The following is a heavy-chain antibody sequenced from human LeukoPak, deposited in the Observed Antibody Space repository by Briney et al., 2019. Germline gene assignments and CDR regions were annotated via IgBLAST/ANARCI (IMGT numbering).Heavy chain of an antibody. J-gene: IGHJ4*02. CDR3: ARWDIPTADIDY. Sequence: GGSLSLSCAASGFTFSSYGMHWVRQAPGKGLEWVAVIRFDESHRYYADSVKGRFTISRDNSKNTLFLQMNSLRAEDTALYYCARWDIPTADIDYWGQGTLVTVSS. V-gene: IGHV3-33*01. CDR1: GFTFSSYG. CDR2: IRFDESHR. D-gene: IGHD6-13*01.